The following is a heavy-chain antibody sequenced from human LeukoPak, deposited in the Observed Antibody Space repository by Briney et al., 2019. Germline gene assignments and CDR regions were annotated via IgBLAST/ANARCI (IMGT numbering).Heavy chain of an antibody. Sequence: GRSLRLYCAASGFTFSSYGMHWVRQAPGKGLEWVAVIWYDGSNKYYADSVKGRFTISRDNSKNTLYLQMNSLRAEDTAVYYCARDKYSSGWRNSNWFDPWGQGTLVTVSS. V-gene: IGHV3-33*01. CDR1: GFTFSSYG. J-gene: IGHJ5*02. CDR2: IWYDGSNK. D-gene: IGHD6-19*01. CDR3: ARDKYSSGWRNSNWFDP.